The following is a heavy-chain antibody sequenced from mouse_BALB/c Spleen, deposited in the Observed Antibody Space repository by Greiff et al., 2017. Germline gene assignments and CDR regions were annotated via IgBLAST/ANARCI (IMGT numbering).Heavy chain of an antibody. CDR1: GFTFSSYG. CDR3: VRHEGLRRDYAMDY. D-gene: IGHD2-2*01. Sequence: EVQLVESGGDLVKPGGSLKLSCAASGFTFSSYGMSWVRQTPDKRLEWVATISSGGSYTYYPDSVKGRFTISRDNAKNTLYLQMSSLKSEDTAMYYGVRHEGLRRDYAMDYWGQGTSVTVSS. J-gene: IGHJ4*01. V-gene: IGHV5-6*01. CDR2: ISSGGSYT.